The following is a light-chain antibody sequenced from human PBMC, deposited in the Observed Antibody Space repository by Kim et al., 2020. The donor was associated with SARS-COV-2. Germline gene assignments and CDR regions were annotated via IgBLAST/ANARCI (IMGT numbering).Light chain of an antibody. J-gene: IGLJ3*02. CDR2: KNN. CDR3: AAWDDSLRGRV. Sequence: GQRVIISCSGSRSNIGSNYVYWYQQLPGTAPKLLIYKNNQRPSGVPDRFSGSKSGTSASLAISGLRSEDEADYYCAAWDDSLRGRVFGGGTQLTVL. CDR1: RSNIGSNY. V-gene: IGLV1-47*01.